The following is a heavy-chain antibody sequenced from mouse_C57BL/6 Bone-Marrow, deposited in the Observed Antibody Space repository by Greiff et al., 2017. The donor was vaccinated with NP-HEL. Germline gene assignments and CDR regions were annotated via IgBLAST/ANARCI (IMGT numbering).Heavy chain of an antibody. CDR2: FYPGSGSI. Sequence: QVQLQQSGAELVKPGASVQLSCKASGSTFTAYTLHWVQQRSGQGLEWLGWFYPGSGSITYNEKFKDQATLTADKSSSTVYMELSRLTSDDSAVYFGARHEDRDYYGPWFAYWGQGTLVTVSA. CDR1: GSTFTAYT. D-gene: IGHD1-1*01. V-gene: IGHV1-62-2*01. CDR3: ARHEDRDYYGPWFAY. J-gene: IGHJ3*01.